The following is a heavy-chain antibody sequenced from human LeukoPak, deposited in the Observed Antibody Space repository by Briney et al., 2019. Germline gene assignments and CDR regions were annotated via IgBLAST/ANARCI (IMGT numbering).Heavy chain of an antibody. J-gene: IGHJ3*02. Sequence: SETLSLTCTVSGGSISSYYWSWIRQPAGKGLEWIGRIYAIGSTNYNPSFKSRLTMSVDTSKNQFSLRLSSVTAADTAVYYCARDGYRGNFAFDIWGQGTMVTVSS. CDR3: ARDGYRGNFAFDI. CDR1: GGSISSYY. V-gene: IGHV4-4*07. D-gene: IGHD4-23*01. CDR2: IYAIGST.